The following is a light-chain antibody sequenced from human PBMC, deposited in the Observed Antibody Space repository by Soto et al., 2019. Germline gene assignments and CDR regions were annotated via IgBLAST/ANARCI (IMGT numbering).Light chain of an antibody. J-gene: IGKJ4*01. CDR1: QSISSW. V-gene: IGKV1-5*01. CDR3: QQSYKALLT. Sequence: GDRVTIPCRASQSISSWLAWYQQKPGKAPKLLIYDASSLESGVPSRFSGSGSGTEFTLTISSLQPDDFATYYCQQSYKALLTFGGGTKVDIK. CDR2: DAS.